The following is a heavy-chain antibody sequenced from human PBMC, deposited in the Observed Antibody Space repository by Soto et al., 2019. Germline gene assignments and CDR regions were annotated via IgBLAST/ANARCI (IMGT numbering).Heavy chain of an antibody. CDR2: IYYSGST. D-gene: IGHD1-26*01. J-gene: IGHJ2*01. CDR3: ARREEWYFDP. Sequence: PSETLSLTCTVSGGSISSSRYYWGWIRQPPGKGLEWIGSIYYSGSTYYNPSLKSRVTISVDTSKNQFSLKLSSVTAADTAVYYCARREEWYFDPWGRGTLVTVSS. CDR1: GGSISSSRYY. V-gene: IGHV4-39*01.